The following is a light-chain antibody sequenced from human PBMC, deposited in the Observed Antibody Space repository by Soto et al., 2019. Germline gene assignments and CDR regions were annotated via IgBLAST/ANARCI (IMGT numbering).Light chain of an antibody. Sequence: VLTQSPANLSLSPGESAALSCRASQSVGSYLAWLQQVPGQAPRLLIYDATNRANGTPAKFRGSGSGTDFTLTISSLEPEDFALYFCLQRASWPHTFGPGTKVEIK. J-gene: IGKJ3*01. CDR2: DAT. CDR1: QSVGSY. CDR3: LQRASWPHT. V-gene: IGKV3-11*01.